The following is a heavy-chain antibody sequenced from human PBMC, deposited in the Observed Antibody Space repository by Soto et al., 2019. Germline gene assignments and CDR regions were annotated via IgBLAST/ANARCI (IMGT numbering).Heavy chain of an antibody. D-gene: IGHD3-10*01. J-gene: IGHJ4*02. V-gene: IGHV3-9*01. CDR1: GFTFDDYA. Sequence: SLRLSCAASGFTFDDYAMHWVRQAPGKGLEWVSGISWNSGSIGYADSVKGRFTISRDNAKNSLYLQMNSLRAEDTALYYCAKDILLWFGELLFAAYYFDYWGQGTLVTVSS. CDR3: AKDILLWFGELLFAAYYFDY. CDR2: ISWNSGSI.